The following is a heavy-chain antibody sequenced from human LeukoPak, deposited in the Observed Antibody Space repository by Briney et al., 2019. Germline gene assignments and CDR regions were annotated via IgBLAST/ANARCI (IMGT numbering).Heavy chain of an antibody. CDR2: IRYDGSKE. V-gene: IGHV3-30*02. CDR1: GLTFGIYG. Sequence: GGSLRLSCTVSGLTFGIYGMHWVRQAPGKGLEWVSFIRYDGSKENYVDSVKGRFTISRDNSKNTMYLQMNSLRAEDTAIYYCAKDWGSGYYYFDYWGQGTLVTVSS. CDR3: AKDWGSGYYYFDY. J-gene: IGHJ4*02. D-gene: IGHD3-22*01.